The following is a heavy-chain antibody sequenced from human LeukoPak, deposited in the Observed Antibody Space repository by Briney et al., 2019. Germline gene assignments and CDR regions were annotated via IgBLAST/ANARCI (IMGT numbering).Heavy chain of an antibody. D-gene: IGHD6-13*01. Sequence: ASVKVSCKASGHTFTGHYLHWVRQAPGQGLEWMGWINPNIGDTNYAQKIQGRVTVTRDTSISTAYMELSRLRSDDTAVYYCARCIAAAGTGNNWFDPWGQGTLVTVSS. CDR2: INPNIGDT. V-gene: IGHV1-2*02. CDR3: ARCIAAAGTGNNWFDP. CDR1: GHTFTGHY. J-gene: IGHJ5*02.